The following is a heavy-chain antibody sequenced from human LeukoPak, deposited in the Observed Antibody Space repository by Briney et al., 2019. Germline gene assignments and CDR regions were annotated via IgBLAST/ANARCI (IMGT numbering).Heavy chain of an antibody. J-gene: IGHJ6*03. D-gene: IGHD1-7*01. CDR1: GFTFSSYW. CDR2: IKKDGSEK. V-gene: IGHV3-7*03. Sequence: GGSLRLSCAASGFTFSSYWMSWVRQAPGKGLEWVANIKKDGSEKYYVDSVKGRFTISRDNSKNTLYLQMNSLRADDTAVYYCAKRRGLELTYYYHMDVWGKGTTVTVSS. CDR3: AKRRGLELTYYYHMDV.